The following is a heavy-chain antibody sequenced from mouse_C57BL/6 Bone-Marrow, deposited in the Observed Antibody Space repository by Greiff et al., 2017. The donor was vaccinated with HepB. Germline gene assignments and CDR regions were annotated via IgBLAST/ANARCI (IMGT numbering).Heavy chain of an antibody. J-gene: IGHJ2*01. CDR1: GYKFTDYE. V-gene: IGHV1-15*01. CDR2: IDPETGGT. Sequence: VKLQESGAELVRPGASVTLSCKASGYKFTDYEMHWVKQTPVHGLEWIGAIDPETGGTAYNQKFKGKAILTADKSSSTAYMELRSLTSEDSAVYYCTREGYYGGTLYFDYWGQGTTLTVSS. D-gene: IGHD1-1*01. CDR3: TREGYYGGTLYFDY.